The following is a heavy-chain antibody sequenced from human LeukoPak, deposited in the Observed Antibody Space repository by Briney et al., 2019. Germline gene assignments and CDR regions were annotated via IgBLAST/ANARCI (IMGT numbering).Heavy chain of an antibody. CDR3: AREIRGPIAYYGMDV. CDR1: GHTFTSYG. Sequence: ASVKVSCKASGHTFTSYGISWVRQAPGQGLEWMGWISAYNGNTNYAQKLQGRVTMTTDTSTSTAYMELRSLRSDDTAVYYCAREIRGPIAYYGMDVWGQGTTVTVSS. D-gene: IGHD3-16*01. J-gene: IGHJ6*02. CDR2: ISAYNGNT. V-gene: IGHV1-18*01.